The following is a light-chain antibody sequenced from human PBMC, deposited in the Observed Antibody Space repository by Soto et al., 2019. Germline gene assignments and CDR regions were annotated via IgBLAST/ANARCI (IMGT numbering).Light chain of an antibody. CDR1: QIVSNNY. Sequence: EIVLTQSPGTLSLSTGERATLSCRASQIVSNNYLAWYQQKPGQAPRLLIYDASSRATGIPDRFSGSGSGTDFTLTISRLEPEDFAVYYCQQYGNSPLTFGGGTKVDIK. CDR2: DAS. V-gene: IGKV3-20*01. J-gene: IGKJ4*01. CDR3: QQYGNSPLT.